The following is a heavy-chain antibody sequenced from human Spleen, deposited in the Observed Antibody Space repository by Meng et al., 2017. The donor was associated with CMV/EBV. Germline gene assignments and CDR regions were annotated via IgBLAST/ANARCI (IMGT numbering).Heavy chain of an antibody. Sequence: GSLRLSCTVSGGSISSYYWSWIRQPPGKGLEWIGYIYYSGSNNYNPSLKSRVTISVDTSKNQFSLKLSSVTAADTAVYYCARHRGFWSGHYYRGRDFDFWGQGTLVTVSS. CDR1: GGSISSYY. D-gene: IGHD3-3*01. CDR2: IYYSGSN. CDR3: ARHRGFWSGHYYRGRDFDF. J-gene: IGHJ4*02. V-gene: IGHV4-59*08.